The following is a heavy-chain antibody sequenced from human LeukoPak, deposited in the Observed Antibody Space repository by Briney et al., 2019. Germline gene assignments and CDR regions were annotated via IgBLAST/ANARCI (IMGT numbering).Heavy chain of an antibody. CDR1: GGSFSGYY. CDR3: ARGRLVAATRGVFDY. V-gene: IGHV4-34*01. J-gene: IGHJ4*02. CDR2: INHSGST. D-gene: IGHD2-15*01. Sequence: SETLSLTCAVYGGSFSGYYWNCIRQPPGEGLEWIGEINHSGSTNYNPSLKSRVTISVDTSKNQFSLKLSSVTAADTAVYYCARGRLVAATRGVFDYWGQGTLVTVSS.